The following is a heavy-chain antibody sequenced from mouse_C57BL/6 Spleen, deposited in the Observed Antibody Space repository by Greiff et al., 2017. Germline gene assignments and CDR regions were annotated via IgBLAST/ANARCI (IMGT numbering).Heavy chain of an antibody. CDR2: IYPGSGST. Sequence: VQLQQPGAELVKPGASVKMSCKASGYTFTSYWITWVKQRPGQGLEWIGDIYPGSGSTNYNEKFKSKATLTVDTSSSTAYMQLSSLTSEDSAVYDCARRYYGNPYAMDYWGQGTSVTVSS. D-gene: IGHD2-1*01. CDR1: GYTFTSYW. J-gene: IGHJ4*01. CDR3: ARRYYGNPYAMDY. V-gene: IGHV1-55*01.